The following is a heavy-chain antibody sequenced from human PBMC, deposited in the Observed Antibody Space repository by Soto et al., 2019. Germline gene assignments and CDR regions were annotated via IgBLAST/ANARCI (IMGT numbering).Heavy chain of an antibody. J-gene: IGHJ6*02. Sequence: SETLSLTCTVSGGSITSSNWSWIRRPPGKGLEWIAYIYDTGISGYTPSTSYNPSPKSRVTMLVDTSKSQFSLKLTSVTAADTAVYYCARGEDAFFYYGLDVWGQGITVTVSS. CDR2: IYDTGISGYTPST. CDR1: GGSITSSN. V-gene: IGHV4-59*01. CDR3: ARGEDAFFYYGLDV.